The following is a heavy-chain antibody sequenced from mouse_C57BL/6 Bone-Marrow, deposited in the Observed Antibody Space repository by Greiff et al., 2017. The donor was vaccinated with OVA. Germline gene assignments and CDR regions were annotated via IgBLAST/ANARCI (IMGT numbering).Heavy chain of an antibody. CDR2: IYPRDGST. CDR1: GYTFTSYD. CDR3: ASPPDYGSSYGYFDY. J-gene: IGHJ2*01. D-gene: IGHD1-1*01. V-gene: IGHV1-85*01. Sequence: QVQLKESGPELVKPGASVKLSCKASGYTFTSYDINWVKQRPGQGLEWIGWIYPRDGSTKYNEKFKGKATLTVDTSSSTAYMELHSLTSEDSAVYFCASPPDYGSSYGYFDYWGQGTTLTVSS.